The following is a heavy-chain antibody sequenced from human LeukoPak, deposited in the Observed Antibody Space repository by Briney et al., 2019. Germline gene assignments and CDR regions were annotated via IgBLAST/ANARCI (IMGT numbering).Heavy chain of an antibody. J-gene: IGHJ4*02. CDR1: GGSISSYY. CDR3: ARERGRERTAMVKAAYYFDY. V-gene: IGHV4-59*12. D-gene: IGHD5-18*01. CDR2: IYYSGST. Sequence: SETLSLTCTVSGGSISSYYWSWIRQPPGKGLEWIGYIYYSGSTNYNPSLKSRVTISVDTSKNQFSLKLSSVTAADTAVYYCARERGRERTAMVKAAYYFDYWGQGTLVTVSS.